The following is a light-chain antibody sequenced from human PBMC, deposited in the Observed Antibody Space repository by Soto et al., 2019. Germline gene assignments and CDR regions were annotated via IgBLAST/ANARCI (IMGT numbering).Light chain of an antibody. CDR2: AAS. CDR1: QSISSY. J-gene: IGKJ3*01. V-gene: IGKV1-39*01. CDR3: QQSYSTLFT. Sequence: DIQMTQSPSSLSASVGDRVTITCRASQSISSYLNWYQQNPGKAPKLLIYAASSLHSGVPSRFSGSGSGTDFTLTISSLQPEDFATYYCQQSYSTLFTFGPGTKVDIK.